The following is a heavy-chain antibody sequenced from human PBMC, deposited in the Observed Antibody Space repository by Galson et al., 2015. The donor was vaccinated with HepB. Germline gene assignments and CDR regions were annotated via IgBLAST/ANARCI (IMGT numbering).Heavy chain of an antibody. CDR2: IKQDGSEK. CDR1: GFTFSSYW. J-gene: IGHJ4*02. V-gene: IGHV3-7*03. D-gene: IGHD3-22*01. CDR3: ASSPYYYYDSSGPPEYYFDY. Sequence: SLRLSCAASGFTFSSYWMRWVRQAPGKGLEWVANIKQDGSEKYYVDSVKGRFTISRDNAKNSLYLQMNSLRAEDTAVYYCASSPYYYYDSSGPPEYYFDYWGQGTLVTVSS.